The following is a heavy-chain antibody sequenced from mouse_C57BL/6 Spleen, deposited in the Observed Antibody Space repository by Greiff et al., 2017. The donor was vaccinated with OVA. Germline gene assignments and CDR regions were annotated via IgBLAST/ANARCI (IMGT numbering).Heavy chain of an antibody. Sequence: QVQLQQPGAELVKPGASVKLSCKASGYTFTSYWMHWVKQRPGQGLEWIGMIHPNSGSTNYNEKFKSKATLTVDKSSSTAYMQLSSLTSEDSAVYDCARVYGNYWYCDVWGTGTTVTVSS. CDR2: IHPNSGST. CDR1: GYTFTSYW. D-gene: IGHD2-1*01. J-gene: IGHJ1*03. CDR3: ARVYGNYWYCDV. V-gene: IGHV1-64*01.